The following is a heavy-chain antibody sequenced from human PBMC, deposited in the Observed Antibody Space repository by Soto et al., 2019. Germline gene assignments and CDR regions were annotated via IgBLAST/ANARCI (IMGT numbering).Heavy chain of an antibody. Sequence: PLQTLSLTCAISGDGVSSNRAAWNWIRKSPSRGLEWLGRTYYRSRWYNDSAVSVKSRITVNPDTSTNQFSLHLNSVTPEDPAVYYCAGTTSLQWYYMDVWDKGTTVTVSS. V-gene: IGHV6-1*01. D-gene: IGHD1-7*01. J-gene: IGHJ6*03. CDR3: AGTTSLQWYYMDV. CDR1: GDGVSSNRAA. CDR2: TYYRSRWYN.